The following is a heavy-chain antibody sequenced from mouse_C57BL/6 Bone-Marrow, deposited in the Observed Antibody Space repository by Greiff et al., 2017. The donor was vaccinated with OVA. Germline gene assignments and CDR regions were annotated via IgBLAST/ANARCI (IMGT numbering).Heavy chain of an antibody. Sequence: QVQLQQPWADLVKPGASVKLSCKASGYTFTSYWMHWVKQRPGQGLEWIGMIHPNSGSTNYNEKFKSKATLTVDKSSSTAYMQLSSLTSEDSAVDYCARWYYGSRSFDYWGQGTTLTVSS. CDR2: IHPNSGST. V-gene: IGHV1-64*01. D-gene: IGHD1-1*01. J-gene: IGHJ2*01. CDR1: GYTFTSYW. CDR3: ARWYYGSRSFDY.